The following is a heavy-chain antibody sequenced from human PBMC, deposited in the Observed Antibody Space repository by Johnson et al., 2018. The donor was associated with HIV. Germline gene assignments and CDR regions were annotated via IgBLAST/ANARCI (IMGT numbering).Heavy chain of an antibody. CDR3: AREGGVTMVDGFDI. J-gene: IGHJ3*02. D-gene: IGHD3-10*01. CDR2: ISWNSGSI. CDR1: GFSFDKYA. V-gene: IGHV3-9*01. Sequence: LLVESGGGLVQPGRSLRLSCVASGFSFDKYAMNWVRQVPGKGLEWVSGISWNSGSIGYADSVRGRFSISRDNSKNTFYLQMNSLRAEETAVYYCAREGGVTMVDGFDIWGQGTMVTVSS.